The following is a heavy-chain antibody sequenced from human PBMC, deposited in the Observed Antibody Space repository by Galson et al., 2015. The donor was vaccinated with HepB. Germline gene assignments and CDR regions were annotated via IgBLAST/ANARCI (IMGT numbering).Heavy chain of an antibody. J-gene: IGHJ6*02. CDR3: ASKWRHYYYYGMNV. Sequence: SLRLSCAASGFTFSIYAMNWVRQAPGKGLEWVSGISGSSGSTYYADSVKGRFTISRDNSKNTLFLQMNSLRAEDTAVYYCASKWRHYYYYGMNVWGQGTTVTVSS. D-gene: IGHD2-8*01. V-gene: IGHV3-23*01. CDR2: ISGSSGST. CDR1: GFTFSIYA.